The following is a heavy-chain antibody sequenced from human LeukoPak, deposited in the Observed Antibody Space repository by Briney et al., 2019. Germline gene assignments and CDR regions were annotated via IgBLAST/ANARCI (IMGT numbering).Heavy chain of an antibody. J-gene: IGHJ4*02. CDR1: RFSFSTSW. CDR3: CADTIHPLAQIDK. Sequence: PGGSLRLSCAASRFSFSTSWMSWVRLAPGKGLEWVGRVKSKADGETTEYAAPVKDRFTISRDDSKSMLYLQMMSLEIEDTAVHYCCADTIHPLAQIDKWGQGTLVIVSS. CDR2: VKSKADGETT. V-gene: IGHV3-15*01. D-gene: IGHD5-24*01.